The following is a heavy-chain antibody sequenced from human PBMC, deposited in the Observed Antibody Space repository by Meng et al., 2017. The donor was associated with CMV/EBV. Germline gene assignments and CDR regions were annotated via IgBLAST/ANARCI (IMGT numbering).Heavy chain of an antibody. Sequence: SETLSLTCTVSGYSISTGYFWGWIRQSPGKGLEWIGIYDTGATYYNPSLKSRVAILVDTSERQFSLKLSAVTAADTAIYYCVRHIIVVPARGYGVDVWGQGTTVTVSS. V-gene: IGHV4-38-2*02. CDR2: IYDTGAT. D-gene: IGHD2-2*01. CDR3: VRHIIVVPARGYGVDV. J-gene: IGHJ6*02. CDR1: GYSISTGYF.